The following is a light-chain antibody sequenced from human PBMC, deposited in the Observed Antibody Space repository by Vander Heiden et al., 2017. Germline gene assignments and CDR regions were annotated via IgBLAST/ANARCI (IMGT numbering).Light chain of an antibody. CDR2: DNN. CDR3: QSYDSSLGGWV. CDR1: RSNLGQLND. V-gene: IGLV1-40*01. J-gene: IGLJ3*02. Sequence: QSVLPPPPSLSSAPGQTVTSACTGSRSNLGQLNDAHWYQQLPGTAPKLVIYDNNNRPSGVPDRFSGSKSGTSASLAITGLQAEDEADYYCQSYDSSLGGWVFGGGTKLTVL.